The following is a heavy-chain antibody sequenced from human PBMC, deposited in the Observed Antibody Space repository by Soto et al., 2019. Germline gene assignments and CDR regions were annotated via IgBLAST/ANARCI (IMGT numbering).Heavy chain of an antibody. Sequence: QLQLQESGPGLVKPSETLSLTCTVSGGSISSSSYYWGWIRQPPGKGLEWIGSIYYSGSTYYNPSLKSRVTISVDTSKNQFSLKLSSVTAADTAVYYCARHNRVRGGARGGYNWFDPWGQGTLVTVSS. J-gene: IGHJ5*02. V-gene: IGHV4-39*01. D-gene: IGHD2-21*01. CDR3: ARHNRVRGGARGGYNWFDP. CDR1: GGSISSSSYY. CDR2: IYYSGST.